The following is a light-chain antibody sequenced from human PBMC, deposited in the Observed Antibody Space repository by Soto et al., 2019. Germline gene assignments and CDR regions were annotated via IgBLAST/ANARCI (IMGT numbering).Light chain of an antibody. Sequence: EIVLTRSPDTLTLSPGERATLSCRASQGVSVSLAWYQQXXXQAPRLLIYDASNRAPGIPARFSGSASGTDFTLTITSLEPEDFAVYYCQQRSNWPSFGGGTKVEIK. CDR3: QQRSNWPS. CDR2: DAS. V-gene: IGKV3-11*01. J-gene: IGKJ4*01. CDR1: QGVSVS.